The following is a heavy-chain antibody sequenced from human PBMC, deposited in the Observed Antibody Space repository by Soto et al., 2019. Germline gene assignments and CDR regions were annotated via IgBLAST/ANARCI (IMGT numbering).Heavy chain of an antibody. CDR2: INPSGGST. CDR1: GYTFTSYY. V-gene: IGHV1-46*01. Sequence: ASVKVSCKASGYTFTSYYMHWVRQAPGQGLEWMGIINPSGGSTSYAQKFQGRVTMTRDTSTSTAYMELSRLRSDDTAVYYCARQSGSSYYFDYWGQGTLVTVSS. D-gene: IGHD1-26*01. CDR3: ARQSGSSYYFDY. J-gene: IGHJ4*02.